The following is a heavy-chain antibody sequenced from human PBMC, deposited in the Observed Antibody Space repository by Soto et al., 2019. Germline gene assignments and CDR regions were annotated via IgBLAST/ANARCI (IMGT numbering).Heavy chain of an antibody. D-gene: IGHD2-21*01. V-gene: IGHV1-69*01. CDR3: PRAGRLLPGDAFDI. CDR1: GGTFSSYA. CDR2: IIPIFGTA. Sequence: QVQLVQSGAEVKKPGSSVKVSCKASGGTFSSYAISWVRQAPGQGLEWMGGIIPIFGTANYAQKFQGRVTIPADESTRKAHMELSSLRSEDTAVYYCPRAGRLLPGDAFDIWGQGTMVTVSS. J-gene: IGHJ3*02.